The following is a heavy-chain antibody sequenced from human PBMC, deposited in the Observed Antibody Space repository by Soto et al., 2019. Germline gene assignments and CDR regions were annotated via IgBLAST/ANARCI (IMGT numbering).Heavy chain of an antibody. CDR3: AKDPGYNWNYGRYNWFDP. V-gene: IGHV3-23*01. J-gene: IGHJ5*02. Sequence: PGGSLRLSCAASGFTFSSYAMSWVRQAPGKGLEWVSAISGSGGSTYYADSVKGRFTISRDNSKNTLYLQMNSLRAEDTAVYYCAKDPGYNWNYGRYNWFDPWGQGTLVTVSS. CDR2: ISGSGGST. CDR1: GFTFSSYA. D-gene: IGHD1-7*01.